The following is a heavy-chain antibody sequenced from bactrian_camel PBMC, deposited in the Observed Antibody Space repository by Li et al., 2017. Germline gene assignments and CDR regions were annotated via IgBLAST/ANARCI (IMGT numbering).Heavy chain of an antibody. CDR1: GRLLNKWN. CDR2: VDSSGGT. J-gene: IGHJ4*01. D-gene: IGHD7*01. V-gene: IGHV3S53*01. Sequence: VEAGGSLRISCAVTGRLLNKWNMGWFRLAPGKEREFVSEVDSSGGTSYADSVKGRFAISQDNAKATVSLQMNSLEPEDTAVYYCAADFVNLQLARSYTYWGQGTQVTVS. CDR3: AADFVNLQLARSYTY.